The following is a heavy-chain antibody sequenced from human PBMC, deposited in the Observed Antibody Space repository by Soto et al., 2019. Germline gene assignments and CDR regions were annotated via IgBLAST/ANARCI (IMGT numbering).Heavy chain of an antibody. D-gene: IGHD1-26*01. V-gene: IGHV3-23*01. CDR2: ISDSGSRT. Sequence: GGSLRLSCAASRFTFSNYAMNWVRQAPGKGLEWVSGISDSGSRTYYADSVKGRFTISRDNSNHMLYVQMNSVRAEDTAVYYCAKDLGGAGLDAFDHWGQGTMVTI. J-gene: IGHJ3*01. CDR1: RFTFSNYA. CDR3: AKDLGGAGLDAFDH.